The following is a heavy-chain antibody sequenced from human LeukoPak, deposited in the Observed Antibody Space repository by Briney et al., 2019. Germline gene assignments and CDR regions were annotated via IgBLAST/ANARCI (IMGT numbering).Heavy chain of an antibody. CDR3: ARAGRLRSDAFDI. Sequence: PGGSLRLSCAASGFTFSSYGMHWVRQAPGKGLEWVAVISYDGSNKYYADSVKGRFTISRDNSKNTLYLQMNSLRAEDTAVYYCARAGRLRSDAFDIWGQGTMVTVSS. D-gene: IGHD4-17*01. J-gene: IGHJ3*02. CDR1: GFTFSSYG. V-gene: IGHV3-30*03. CDR2: ISYDGSNK.